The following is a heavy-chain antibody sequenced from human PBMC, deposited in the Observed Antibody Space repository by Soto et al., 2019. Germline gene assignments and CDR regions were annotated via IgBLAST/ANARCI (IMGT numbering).Heavy chain of an antibody. J-gene: IGHJ4*02. CDR3: ARQSDH. V-gene: IGHV3-23*01. Sequence: GGSLRLSCAASGFTFSSYAMSWVRQAPGKGLEWVSTISGSGGGTYYADSMKGRFTISRDNSKNTLYLQMYSLRVEDTAVYYCARQSDHWGQGTLVTVSS. CDR2: ISGSGGGT. CDR1: GFTFSSYA.